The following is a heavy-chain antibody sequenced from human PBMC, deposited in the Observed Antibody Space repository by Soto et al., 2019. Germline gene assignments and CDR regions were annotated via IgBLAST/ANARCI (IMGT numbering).Heavy chain of an antibody. Sequence: PGGSLRPSCEASGFTFSRASTNWVRQVPGKGLEWVASISSGSSDTWYADSVKGRFIISRDNAQNSLFLQMNTLRPEDTAMYYCARVAYWGPGTQVTVSS. V-gene: IGHV3-21*01. CDR2: ISSGSSDT. CDR3: ARVAY. CDR1: GFTFSRAS. J-gene: IGHJ4*02.